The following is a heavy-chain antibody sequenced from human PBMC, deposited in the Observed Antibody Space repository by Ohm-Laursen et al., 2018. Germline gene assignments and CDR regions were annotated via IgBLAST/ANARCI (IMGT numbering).Heavy chain of an antibody. J-gene: IGHJ5*02. Sequence: SDTLSLTCPVSGGSISNYYWNWIRQPPGKGLEWIGYIYYSGSTNYNPSLKSRVTISIDTSKNQFSLKLSPVTAADTAVYYCARGEFSFDPWGQGTLVTVSS. D-gene: IGHD3-10*01. CDR2: IYYSGST. V-gene: IGHV4-59*08. CDR1: GGSISNYY. CDR3: ARGEFSFDP.